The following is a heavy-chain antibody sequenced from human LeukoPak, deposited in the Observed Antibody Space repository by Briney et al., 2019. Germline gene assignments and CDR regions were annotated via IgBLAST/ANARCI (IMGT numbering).Heavy chain of an antibody. CDR1: GYSFTDKY. D-gene: IGHD6-19*01. Sequence: ASVKVSCKASGYSFTDKYMHWVRQAPGQGLEWMGWINPNSGSTSYAQKFQGRVTMTRDMSTTTVYMELSRLRSDDTAVYYCARDMYSSGPPDYWGQGTLVTVSS. J-gene: IGHJ4*02. CDR2: INPNSGST. V-gene: IGHV1-2*02. CDR3: ARDMYSSGPPDY.